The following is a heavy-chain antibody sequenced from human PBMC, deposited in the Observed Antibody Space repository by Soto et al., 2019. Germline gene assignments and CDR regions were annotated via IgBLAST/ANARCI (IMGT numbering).Heavy chain of an antibody. CDR2: IIPIFGTA. Sequence: SVKVSCKASGGTFSSYAISWVRQAPGQGLEWMGGIIPIFGTANYAQKFQGRVTITADESTSTAYMELSSLRSEDTAVYYCARVKPDSSGYYYVLYFDYWGQGTLVTVSS. D-gene: IGHD3-22*01. CDR1: GGTFSSYA. J-gene: IGHJ4*02. V-gene: IGHV1-69*13. CDR3: ARVKPDSSGYYYVLYFDY.